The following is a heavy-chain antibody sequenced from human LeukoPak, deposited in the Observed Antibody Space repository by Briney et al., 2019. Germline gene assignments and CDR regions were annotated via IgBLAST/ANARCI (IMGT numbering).Heavy chain of an antibody. D-gene: IGHD3-10*01. J-gene: IGHJ4*02. V-gene: IGHV3-11*01. CDR1: GFTFSDYY. CDR3: AKDRLWFGELFFTFDY. Sequence: GGSLRLSCAASGFTFSDYYMSWIRQAPGKGLEWVSYISSSGSTIYYADSVKGRFTISRDNAKNSLYLQMNSLRAEDTAVYYCAKDRLWFGELFFTFDYWGQGTLVTASS. CDR2: ISSSGSTI.